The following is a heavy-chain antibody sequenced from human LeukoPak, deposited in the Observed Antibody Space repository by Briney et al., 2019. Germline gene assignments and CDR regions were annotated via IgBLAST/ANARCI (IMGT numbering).Heavy chain of an antibody. CDR2: IFTSGST. CDR3: ARFDSSSWSYYFDY. J-gene: IGHJ4*02. Sequence: SETLSLTCTVSGGSIGSYYWSWIRQPAGKGLQWIGHIFTSGSTNYNPSLKSRVTISVDKSKNQFSLKLISVTAADTAVYYCARFDSSSWSYYFDYWGQGTLVTVSS. D-gene: IGHD6-13*01. CDR1: GGSIGSYY. V-gene: IGHV4-4*07.